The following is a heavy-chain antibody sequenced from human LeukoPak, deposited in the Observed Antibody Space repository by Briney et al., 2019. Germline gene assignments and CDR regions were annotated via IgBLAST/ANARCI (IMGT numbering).Heavy chain of an antibody. CDR3: ARVGFGDTTLDY. CDR1: GFTFSSYT. D-gene: IGHD3-10*01. CDR2: ISSSSSYI. V-gene: IGHV3-21*01. Sequence: GGSLRLSCAASGFTFSSYTMNWARQAPGKGLEWVSSISSSSSYIYYADSVKGRFTVSRDNAKNSLYLQMNSLRAEDTAVYYCARVGFGDTTLDYWGQGTLVTVSS. J-gene: IGHJ4*02.